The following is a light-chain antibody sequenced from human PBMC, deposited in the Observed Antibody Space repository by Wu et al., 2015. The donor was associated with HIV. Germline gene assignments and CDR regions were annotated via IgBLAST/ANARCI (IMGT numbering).Light chain of an antibody. Sequence: EVALTQSPGTLSMSPGQRVTVSCRASQSVSSSSLAWYQQRLGQAPRLLIYGASSRATGIPDRFSGSGSGTDFTLTISKLEPEDSAVYYCQQRTNWPFTFGPGDQPGDQT. J-gene: IGKJ2*01. CDR1: QSVSSSS. V-gene: IGKV3D-20*02. CDR3: QQRTNWPFT. CDR2: GAS.